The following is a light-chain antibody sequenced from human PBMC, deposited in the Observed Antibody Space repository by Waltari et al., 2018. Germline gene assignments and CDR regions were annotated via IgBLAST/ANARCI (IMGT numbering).Light chain of an antibody. CDR1: QRVGKY. V-gene: IGKV3-20*01. Sequence: IVLTQSPGTLSLSPGERATLSCRASQRVGKYLAWYQQKPGQAPRLLIYGASSRAAGIPNRFRGSGSGADFSLTISRLEPEDFAVYYCQHHVRLPATFGQGTKVE. CDR2: GAS. CDR3: QHHVRLPAT. J-gene: IGKJ1*01.